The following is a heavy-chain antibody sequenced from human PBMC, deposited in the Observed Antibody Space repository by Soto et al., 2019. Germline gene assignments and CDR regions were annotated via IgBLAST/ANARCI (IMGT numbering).Heavy chain of an antibody. CDR1: GYTFTSYG. CDR3: ARPYYGYYDWSAFDI. CDR2: ISAYNGNT. J-gene: IGHJ3*02. Sequence: GASVKVSCKASGYTFTSYGISWVRQAPGQGLEWMGWISAYNGNTNYAQKLQGRVTMTTDTSTSTAYMELRSLRSDDTAVYYCARPYYGYYDWSAFDIWGQGTMVTVSS. V-gene: IGHV1-18*01. D-gene: IGHD4-17*01.